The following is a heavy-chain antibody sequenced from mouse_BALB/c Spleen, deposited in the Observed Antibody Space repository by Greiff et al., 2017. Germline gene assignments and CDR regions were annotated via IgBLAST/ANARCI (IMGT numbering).Heavy chain of an antibody. D-gene: IGHD2-2*01. J-gene: IGHJ4*01. CDR2: ILPGSGST. CDR3: ARSYGYPYAMDY. CDR1: GYTFSSYW. V-gene: IGHV1-9*01. Sequence: QVQLQQSGAELMKPGASVKISCKATGYTFSSYWIEWVKQRPGHGLEWIGEILPGSGSTNYNEKFKGKATFTADTSSNTAYMQISSLTSEDSAVYYCARSYGYPYAMDYWGQGTSVTVSS.